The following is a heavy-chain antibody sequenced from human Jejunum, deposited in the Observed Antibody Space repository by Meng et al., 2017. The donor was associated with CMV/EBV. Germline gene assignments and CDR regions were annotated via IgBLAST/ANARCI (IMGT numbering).Heavy chain of an antibody. J-gene: IGHJ4*02. D-gene: IGHD3-9*01. CDR3: VGLLTGYYSHW. V-gene: IGHV3-23*01. Sequence: EVQLLESGGDSVQPGGSLRPPCASSGFTFSDCGMSWVRQAPGKGLEWISAVSGTGETTYYADSVKGRFAISRDNSKNTLYLQMNSLRADDTALYYCVGLLTGYYSHWWGQGTLVTVYS. CDR2: VSGTGETT. CDR1: GFTFSDCG.